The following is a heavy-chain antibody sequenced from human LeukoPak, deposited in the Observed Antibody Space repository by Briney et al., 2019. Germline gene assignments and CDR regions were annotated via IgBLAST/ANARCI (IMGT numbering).Heavy chain of an antibody. J-gene: IGHJ4*02. Sequence: SETLSLTCTVSGGSISSSSYYWGWIRQPPGKGLEWIGSIYYSGSTYYNPSLKSRVTISVDTSKNQFSLKLSSVTAADTAVYYCAREESYYYDSSGYYYWGQGTLVTVSS. CDR3: AREESYYYDSSGYYY. CDR2: IYYSGST. CDR1: GGSISSSSYY. D-gene: IGHD3-22*01. V-gene: IGHV4-39*07.